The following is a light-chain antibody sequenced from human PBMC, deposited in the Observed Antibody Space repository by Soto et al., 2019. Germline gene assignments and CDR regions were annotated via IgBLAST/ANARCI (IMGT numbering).Light chain of an antibody. CDR3: QQYAASPRT. CDR2: GAS. V-gene: IGKV3-20*01. CDR1: QSVANAY. Sequence: EIVLTQSPGTLSLSPRERATLSCRASQSVANAYIAWYQHKVGQSPRLLIYGASNRAPGIPDRFSGSGSGTDFTLTISRLEPEDFAVYYYQQYAASPRTFGQGTQVEVK. J-gene: IGKJ1*01.